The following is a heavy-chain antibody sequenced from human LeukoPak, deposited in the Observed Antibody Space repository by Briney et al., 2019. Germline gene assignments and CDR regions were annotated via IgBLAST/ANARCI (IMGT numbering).Heavy chain of an antibody. Sequence: GGSLRLSCAASGFTFSSYAMSWVRQAPGKGLEWVSAISGGGSTYYADSVKGRFTISRDNSKNTLYLQMNSQRAEDTAVYYCAKDRGCSTSCYGEPDDAFDIWGQGTMVTVSS. D-gene: IGHD2-2*01. CDR2: ISGGGST. J-gene: IGHJ3*02. CDR1: GFTFSSYA. V-gene: IGHV3-23*01. CDR3: AKDRGCSTSCYGEPDDAFDI.